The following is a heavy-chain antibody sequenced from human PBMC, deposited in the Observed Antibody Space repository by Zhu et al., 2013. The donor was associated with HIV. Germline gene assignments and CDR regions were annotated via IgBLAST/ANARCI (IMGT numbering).Heavy chain of an antibody. V-gene: IGHV1-46*01. J-gene: IGHJ4*02. CDR2: INPSGYNT. CDR3: AVISGSQPISGY. CDR1: GYTFTSYY. Sequence: QVQLVQSGAEVKKPGASVKVSCKASGYTFTSYYLHWVRQAPGQGLEWMGIINPSGYNTRYAQKFQGRVTMTRDTSTSTVYMELSSLRSEDTAVYYCAVISGSQPISGYWGQGTLVTVSS. D-gene: IGHD1-26*01.